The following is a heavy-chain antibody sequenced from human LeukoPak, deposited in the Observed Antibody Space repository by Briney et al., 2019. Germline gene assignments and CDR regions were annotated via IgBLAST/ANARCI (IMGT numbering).Heavy chain of an antibody. CDR1: GFTLSSYA. V-gene: IGHV3-23*01. CDR2: ISGSGGST. D-gene: IGHD4-23*01. CDR3: AKVNQARLVTPFDY. Sequence: GGSLRLSCAASGFTLSSYAMSWVRQAPGKGPEWVSAISGSGGSTYYADSVKGRFTISRDNSKNTLYLQMNSLRAEDTAVYYCAKVNQARLVTPFDYWGQGTLVTVSS. J-gene: IGHJ4*02.